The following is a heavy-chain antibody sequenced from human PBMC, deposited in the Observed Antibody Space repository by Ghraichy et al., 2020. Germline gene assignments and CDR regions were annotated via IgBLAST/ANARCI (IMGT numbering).Heavy chain of an antibody. CDR2: IDWDDDK. J-gene: IGHJ4*02. CDR1: GFSLSTSGMC. Sequence: SGPTLVKPTQTLTLTCTFSGFSLSTSGMCVSWIRQPPGKALEWLARIDWDDDKYYSTSLKTRLTISKDTSKNQVVLTMTNMDPVDTATYYCARMTKTYSSGWTDFDYWGQGTLVTVSS. CDR3: ARMTKTYSSGWTDFDY. D-gene: IGHD6-19*01. V-gene: IGHV2-70*11.